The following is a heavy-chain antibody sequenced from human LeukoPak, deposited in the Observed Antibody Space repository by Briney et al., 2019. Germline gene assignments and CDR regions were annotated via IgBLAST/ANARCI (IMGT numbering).Heavy chain of an antibody. D-gene: IGHD3-10*01. CDR2: IKQNGSEK. J-gene: IGHJ3*02. CDR3: ASGPRFGELYYAFDI. Sequence: GGSLRLSCAASGFTFSNYWMSWVRQAPGKGLEWVANIKQNGSEKTYVDSVKGRFTISRDNAQNSLYLQMNSLRVEDTAVYYCASGPRFGELYYAFDIWGQGTMVTVSS. CDR1: GFTFSNYW. V-gene: IGHV3-7*01.